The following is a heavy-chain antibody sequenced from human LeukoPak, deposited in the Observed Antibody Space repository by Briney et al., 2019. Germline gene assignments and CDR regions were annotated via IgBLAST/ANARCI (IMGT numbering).Heavy chain of an antibody. CDR1: GVSISSYY. Sequence: SETLSLTCTLSGVSISSYYWSWIRQPPGKGLDWIGYIYYSGSTNYNPSLKSRVTISVDTSKNQFSLKLSSVTAADTAVYYCASYSYYYDSSGYFDYWGQGTLVTVSS. CDR3: ASYSYYYDSSGYFDY. J-gene: IGHJ4*02. D-gene: IGHD3-22*01. V-gene: IGHV4-59*01. CDR2: IYYSGST.